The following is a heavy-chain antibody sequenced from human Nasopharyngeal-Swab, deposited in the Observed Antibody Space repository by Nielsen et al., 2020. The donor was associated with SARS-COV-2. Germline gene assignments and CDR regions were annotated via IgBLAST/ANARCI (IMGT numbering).Heavy chain of an antibody. J-gene: IGHJ4*02. D-gene: IGHD2-15*01. Sequence: ASVTVSCKASGYTFTSYDINWVRQATGQGLEWMGWMNPNSGNTGYARKFQGRVTMTRNTSISTAYMELSSLRSEDTAVYYCARCSGGSCRFDYWGQGTLVTVSS. CDR1: GYTFTSYD. CDR2: MNPNSGNT. V-gene: IGHV1-8*01. CDR3: ARCSGGSCRFDY.